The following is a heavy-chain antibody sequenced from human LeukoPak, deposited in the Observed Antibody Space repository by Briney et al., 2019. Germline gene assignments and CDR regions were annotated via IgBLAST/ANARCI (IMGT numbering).Heavy chain of an antibody. CDR2: ISGSGGST. Sequence: GGSLRLSCAASGFTFSSYGMSWVRQAPGKGLEWVSAISGSGGSTYYADSVKGRFTISRDNSKNTLYLQMNSLRAEDTAVYYCAKTRTAVVVVAAYWTWGQGTLVTVSS. CDR3: AKTRTAVVVVAAYWT. V-gene: IGHV3-23*01. D-gene: IGHD2-15*01. CDR1: GFTFSSYG. J-gene: IGHJ4*02.